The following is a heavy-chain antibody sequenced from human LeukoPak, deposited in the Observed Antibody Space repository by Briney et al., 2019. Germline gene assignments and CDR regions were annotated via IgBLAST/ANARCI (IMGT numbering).Heavy chain of an antibody. V-gene: IGHV5-51*01. CDR3: ARRVNSDAFDI. J-gene: IGHJ3*02. D-gene: IGHD3-3*01. CDR2: IDPRDSDT. Sequence: GESLKISCKGSGYSFTSYWIGWVRQMPGKGLEWMGIIDPRDSDTRYSPSFQGQVTISADKSISTAYLQWSNLKASDTAMYYCARRVNSDAFDIWGQGTMVTVSS. CDR1: GYSFTSYW.